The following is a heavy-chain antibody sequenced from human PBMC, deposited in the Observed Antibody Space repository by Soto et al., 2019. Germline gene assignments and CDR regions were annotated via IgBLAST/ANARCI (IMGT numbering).Heavy chain of an antibody. CDR1: GFTFSSFW. Sequence: PGGSLRLSCAASGFTFSSFWMSWVRQAPGKGLEWVANIKQDGSEKYYADSVKGRFTLSRDNAKNSLYLQMNSLRAEDTAVYYCARRPYGDYGDYFDYWGQGTLVTVSS. CDR2: IKQDGSEK. D-gene: IGHD4-17*01. J-gene: IGHJ4*02. CDR3: ARRPYGDYGDYFDY. V-gene: IGHV3-7*01.